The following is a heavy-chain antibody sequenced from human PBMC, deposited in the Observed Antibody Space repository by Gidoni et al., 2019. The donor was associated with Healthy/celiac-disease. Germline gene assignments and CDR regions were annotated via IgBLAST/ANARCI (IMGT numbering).Heavy chain of an antibody. V-gene: IGHV3-23*01. CDR3: AKDRPYYYGSGSSINWFDP. Sequence: EVQLLESGGGLVQPGGSLRLSCAASGFPFSSSAMSWVRQAPGKGLEWVSAISGSGGSTYYADSVKGRFTISRDNSKNTLYLQMNSLRAEDTAVYYCAKDRPYYYGSGSSINWFDPWGQGTLVTVSS. CDR2: ISGSGGST. J-gene: IGHJ5*02. D-gene: IGHD3-10*01. CDR1: GFPFSSSA.